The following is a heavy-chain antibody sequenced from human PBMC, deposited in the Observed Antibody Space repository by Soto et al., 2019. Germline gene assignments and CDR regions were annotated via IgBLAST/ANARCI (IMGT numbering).Heavy chain of an antibody. V-gene: IGHV3-30*18. CDR3: VKDRRTEAYGMEV. J-gene: IGHJ6*02. D-gene: IGHD2-21*01. Sequence: QVQLVESGGGVVQPGRSLRLSCAASGFTFSSHGLHWVRQAPSRGLEWVAVISYDGTNKQYGDSVKGRFTISRDNAQNTLYLQKNSLRAEDKGVYYCVKDRRTEAYGMEVWGQGTTVTVSS. CDR1: GFTFSSHG. CDR2: ISYDGTNK.